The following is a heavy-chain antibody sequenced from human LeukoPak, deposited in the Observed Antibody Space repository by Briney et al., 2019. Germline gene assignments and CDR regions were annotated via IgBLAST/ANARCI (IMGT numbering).Heavy chain of an antibody. CDR2: ISGDGGTT. V-gene: IGHV3-43*02. CDR1: GFTFNDYG. Sequence: GGSLRLSCAASGFTFNDYGMHWVCQAPGKGLEWVSLISGDGGTTYYADSVKGRFTISRDNSKSSLYLQMNSLRTEDTAFYYCAKDSGYGSGNAYYYYMDVWAKGTTVTVSS. J-gene: IGHJ6*03. D-gene: IGHD3-10*01. CDR3: AKDSGYGSGNAYYYYMDV.